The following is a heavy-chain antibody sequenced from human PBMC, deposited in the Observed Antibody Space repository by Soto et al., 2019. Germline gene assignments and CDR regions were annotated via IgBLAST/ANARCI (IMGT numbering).Heavy chain of an antibody. Sequence: QVQLVESGGGVVQPGRSLRLSCAASGFTFSSYGMHWVRQAPGKGLEWVAVISYDGSNKYYADSVKGRFTISRDNSKNTLYLQMNSLRAEDTAVYYCAKDGDYYDSSGYLGLFDYWGQGTLVTVSS. CDR1: GFTFSSYG. D-gene: IGHD3-22*01. CDR3: AKDGDYYDSSGYLGLFDY. CDR2: ISYDGSNK. V-gene: IGHV3-30*18. J-gene: IGHJ4*02.